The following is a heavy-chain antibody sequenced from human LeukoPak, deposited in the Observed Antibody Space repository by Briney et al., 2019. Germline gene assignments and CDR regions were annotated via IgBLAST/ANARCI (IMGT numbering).Heavy chain of an antibody. D-gene: IGHD2-21*02. Sequence: GGSLRLSCAASGFTFSSYGMHWVRQAPGKGLEWVAVISYDGSNKYYADSVKGRFTISRDNSKNTLYLQMNSLRAEDTAVYYCARRGYCGGDCYRPDYYYYYYMDVWGKGTTVTISS. J-gene: IGHJ6*03. CDR2: ISYDGSNK. CDR3: ARRGYCGGDCYRPDYYYYYYMDV. V-gene: IGHV3-30*03. CDR1: GFTFSSYG.